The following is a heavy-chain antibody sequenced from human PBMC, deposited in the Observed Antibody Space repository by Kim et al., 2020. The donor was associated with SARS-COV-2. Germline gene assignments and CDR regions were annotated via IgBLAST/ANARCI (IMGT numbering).Heavy chain of an antibody. CDR3: ARGSTLWGSDAFDI. J-gene: IGHJ3*02. D-gene: IGHD3-16*01. Sequence: VDSVKGRFTISRDNAKNSLYLQMNSLRAEDTAVYYCARGSTLWGSDAFDIWGQGTMVTVSS. V-gene: IGHV3-7*01.